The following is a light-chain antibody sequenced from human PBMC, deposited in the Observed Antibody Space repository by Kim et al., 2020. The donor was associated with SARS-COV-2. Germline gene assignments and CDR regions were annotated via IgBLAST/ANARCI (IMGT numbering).Light chain of an antibody. CDR3: QQYYRYPPS. J-gene: IGKJ4*01. V-gene: IGKV1-16*02. CDR1: SDISIS. Sequence: ASDGERVVITCRASSDISISLAWFQQQSGKAPKSLIYDAFTLQSGVPSKFSGDRSGTDFTLTINSLQPEDIATYYCQQYYRYPPSFGGGTKVDIK. CDR2: DAF.